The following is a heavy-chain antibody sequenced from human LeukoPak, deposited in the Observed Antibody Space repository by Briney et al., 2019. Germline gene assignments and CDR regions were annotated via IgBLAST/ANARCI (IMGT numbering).Heavy chain of an antibody. J-gene: IGHJ4*02. CDR2: FDSEDGET. D-gene: IGHD2-2*01. Sequence: GASVKVSCKVSGYTLTELSMHWVRQAPGKGLAWMGGFDSEDGETIYAQKFQGRVTMTEDTSTDTAYMELSSLRSEDTAVYYCATAGYCSTTSCYAIDYWGQGTLVTVSS. V-gene: IGHV1-24*01. CDR1: GYTLTELS. CDR3: ATAGYCSTTSCYAIDY.